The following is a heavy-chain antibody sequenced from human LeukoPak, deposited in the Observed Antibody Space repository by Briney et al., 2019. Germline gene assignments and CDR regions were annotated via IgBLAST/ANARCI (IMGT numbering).Heavy chain of an antibody. J-gene: IGHJ4*02. CDR3: ARLGYSRVLSY. V-gene: IGHV3-66*04. Sequence: GGSLRLSCAASGFTVSSNYMSWVRQAPGKGLEWVSVIYSGGSTYYADSVKGRFTISRDNSKNTLYLQMNSLRAEDTAVYYCARLGYSRVLSYWGQGTLVTVSS. D-gene: IGHD6-13*01. CDR2: IYSGGST. CDR1: GFTVSSNY.